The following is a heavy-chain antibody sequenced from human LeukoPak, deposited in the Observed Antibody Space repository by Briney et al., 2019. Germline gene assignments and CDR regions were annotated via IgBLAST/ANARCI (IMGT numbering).Heavy chain of an antibody. Sequence: GSLRLSCAASGFTFSSYAMSWVRQAPGKGLEWIGEINHSGSTNYNPSLKSRVTISVDTSKNQFSLKLSSVTAADTAVYYCARSNSSSWPFDYWGQGTLVTVSS. CDR1: GFTFSSYA. J-gene: IGHJ4*02. V-gene: IGHV4-34*01. CDR2: INHSGST. CDR3: ARSNSSSWPFDY. D-gene: IGHD6-13*01.